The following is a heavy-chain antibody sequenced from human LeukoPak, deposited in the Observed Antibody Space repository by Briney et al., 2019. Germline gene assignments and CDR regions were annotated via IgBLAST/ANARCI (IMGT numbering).Heavy chain of an antibody. V-gene: IGHV1-2*02. J-gene: IGHJ4*02. CDR1: GYTFTGYY. CDR3: ARGEVVVLPAAMQNY. D-gene: IGHD2-2*01. Sequence: GASVKVSCKASGYTFTGYYMHWVRQAPGQGLEWMGWINPNSGGTNYAQKFQGRVTMTRDTSISTAYMELSRLRSDDTAVYYCARGEVVVLPAAMQNYWGQGTLVTVSS. CDR2: INPNSGGT.